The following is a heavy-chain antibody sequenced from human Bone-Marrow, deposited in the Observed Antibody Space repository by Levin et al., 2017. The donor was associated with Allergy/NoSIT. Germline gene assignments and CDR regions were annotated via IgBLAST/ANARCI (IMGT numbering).Heavy chain of an antibody. J-gene: IGHJ6*02. CDR1: GYNFATFG. D-gene: IGHD3-22*01. CDR3: ARYYFDGSGYYQSFDV. Sequence: PGASVKVSCKGSGYNFATFGITWMRQAPGQGLEWIGWDRDFTGRTEYAPKIQARVTLTRDTSTSTAYMELRGLRSDDTAVYYCARYYFDGSGYYQSFDVWGQGTTVTVSS. CDR2: DRDFTGRT. V-gene: IGHV1-18*01.